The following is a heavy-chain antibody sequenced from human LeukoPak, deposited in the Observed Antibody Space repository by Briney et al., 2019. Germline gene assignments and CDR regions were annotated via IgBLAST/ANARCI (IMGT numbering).Heavy chain of an antibody. CDR3: ARHEGKGGIAAAGTDSKPPSFYYYYGMDV. CDR2: IYYSGST. J-gene: IGHJ6*02. Sequence: PSETLSLTCTVSGGSISSYYWSWIRQPPGKGLEWIGYIYYSGSTNYNPSLKSRVTISVDTSKNQFSLKLSSVTAADTAVYYCARHEGKGGIAAAGTDSKPPSFYYYYGMDVWGQGTTVTVSS. D-gene: IGHD6-13*01. V-gene: IGHV4-59*08. CDR1: GGSISSYY.